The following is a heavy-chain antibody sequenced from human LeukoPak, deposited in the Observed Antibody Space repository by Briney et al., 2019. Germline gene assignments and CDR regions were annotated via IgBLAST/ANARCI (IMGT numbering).Heavy chain of an antibody. CDR1: GFTFSSYE. J-gene: IGHJ4*02. CDR3: ARVGQVVSDY. Sequence: PGGSLRLSCAASGFTFSSYEMIWVRQAPGKGLEWVSYISSSGSTIYYADSVKGRFTISRDNAKNSLYLQMNSLRAEDTAVYYCARVGQVVSDYWGQGTLVTVSS. V-gene: IGHV3-48*03. D-gene: IGHD4-23*01. CDR2: ISSSGSTI.